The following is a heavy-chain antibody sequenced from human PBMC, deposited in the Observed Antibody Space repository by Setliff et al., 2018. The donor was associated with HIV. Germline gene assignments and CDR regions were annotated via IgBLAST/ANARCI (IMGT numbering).Heavy chain of an antibody. J-gene: IGHJ6*03. CDR2: INHSGDS. CDR3: AKSETILTDYSYYSYYLDV. V-gene: IGHV4-34*01. CDR1: GGSFSTYY. Sequence: SETLSLTCAVYGGSFSTYYWTWIRQAPGKGLEWIAEINHSGDSNYSPSLKSRVTMSVDTSKNQFSLKLSSVTAADTAVYYCAKSETILTDYSYYSYYLDVWGEGTTVTVSS. D-gene: IGHD3-9*01.